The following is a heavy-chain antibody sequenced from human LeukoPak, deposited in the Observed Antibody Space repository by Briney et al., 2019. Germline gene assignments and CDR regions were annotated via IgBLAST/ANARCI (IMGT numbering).Heavy chain of an antibody. Sequence: ASVKVSCKVSGSTLTELSMHWVRQAPGEGLEWMGGFDPEDGEAIYAQKLQGRVTMTTDTSTSTAYMELRSLRSDDTAVYYCARDYIERDPPLQHWGQGTLVTVSS. CDR1: GSTLTELS. V-gene: IGHV1-24*01. J-gene: IGHJ1*01. CDR3: ARDYIERDPPLQH. CDR2: FDPEDGEA.